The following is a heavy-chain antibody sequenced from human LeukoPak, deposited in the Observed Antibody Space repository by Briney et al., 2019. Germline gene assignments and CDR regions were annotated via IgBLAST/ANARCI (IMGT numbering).Heavy chain of an antibody. CDR2: ISGSGGST. Sequence: GGSLRLSCAASGFTFSSYAMSWVRQAPGKGLEWVSAISGSGGSTYYADSVKGRFTISRDNSKNMLYLQMNSLRAEDTAVYYCAKALHIVVVMDAFDIWGQGTMVTVSS. J-gene: IGHJ3*02. D-gene: IGHD2-21*01. V-gene: IGHV3-23*01. CDR1: GFTFSSYA. CDR3: AKALHIVVVMDAFDI.